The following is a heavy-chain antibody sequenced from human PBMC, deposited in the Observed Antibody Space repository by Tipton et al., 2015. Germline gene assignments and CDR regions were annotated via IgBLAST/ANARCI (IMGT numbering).Heavy chain of an antibody. D-gene: IGHD5-18*01. J-gene: IGHJ4*02. V-gene: IGHV3-53*01. CDR1: GFTVSSTY. CDR3: ARDGHSFGYYFDY. CDR2: IYSGGST. Sequence: SLRLSCAASGFTVSSTYMSWVRQAPGKGLEWVSVIYSGGSTYYADSVKGRFTISRDNSKNTLHLQMNSLRAEDTALYYCARDGHSFGYYFDYWGQGTLVTVSS.